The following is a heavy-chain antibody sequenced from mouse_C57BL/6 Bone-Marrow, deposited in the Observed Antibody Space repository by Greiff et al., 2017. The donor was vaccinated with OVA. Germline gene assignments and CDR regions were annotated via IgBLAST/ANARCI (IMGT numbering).Heavy chain of an antibody. V-gene: IGHV1-55*01. CDR3: ARGSSGYAWFAY. J-gene: IGHJ3*01. CDR1: GYTFTSYW. CDR2: IYPGSGST. D-gene: IGHD3-2*02. Sequence: VQLQQPGAELVKPGASVKMSCKASGYTFTSYWITWVKQRPGQGLEWIGDIYPGSGSTNYNEKFKSKATLTVDTSSSTAYMQLSSLTSEDSAVYYCARGSSGYAWFAYWGQGTLVTVSA.